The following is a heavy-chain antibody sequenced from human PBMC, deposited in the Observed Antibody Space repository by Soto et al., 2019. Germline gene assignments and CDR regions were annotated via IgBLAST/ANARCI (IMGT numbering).Heavy chain of an antibody. CDR1: GFTFSSYA. J-gene: IGHJ4*02. CDR3: AKQQQRSNDY. Sequence: EIQLLESGGGLVQPGGSLRLSCAASGFTFSSYAMSWVRQAPGKGLEWVSGISSAGSGTYYADSVKGRFTISRDNSMNTLFLQMNSLRTEDTAVYYCAKQQQRSNDYWGQGTLVTVSS. CDR2: ISSAGSGT. D-gene: IGHD6-13*01. V-gene: IGHV3-23*01.